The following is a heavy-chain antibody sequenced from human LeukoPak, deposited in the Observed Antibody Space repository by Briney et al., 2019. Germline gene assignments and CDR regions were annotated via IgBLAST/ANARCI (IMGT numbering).Heavy chain of an antibody. CDR2: IIPIFGTA. CDR3: ARGWSIAARRHWFDP. D-gene: IGHD6-6*01. CDR1: GGTFSSYA. V-gene: IGHV1-69*05. Sequence: SVKVSCKASGGTFSSYAIGWVRQAPGQGLEWMGRIIPIFGTANYAQKFQGRVTITRNTSISTAYMELSSLRSEDTAVYYCARGWSIAARRHWFDPWGQGTLVTVSS. J-gene: IGHJ5*02.